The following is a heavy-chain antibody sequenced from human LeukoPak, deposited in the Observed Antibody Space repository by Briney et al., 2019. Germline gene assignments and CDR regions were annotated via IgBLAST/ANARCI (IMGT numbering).Heavy chain of an antibody. Sequence: WGSLRLSCAASGFTVSSNYMSWVRQAPGKGLEWVSVIYSGGSTYYADSVKGRFTISRDNSKNTLYLQMNSLRAEDTAVYYCARDLAAGPPYYYYYMDVWGKGTTVTISS. D-gene: IGHD6-25*01. CDR3: ARDLAAGPPYYYYYMDV. V-gene: IGHV3-53*01. CDR1: GFTVSSNY. J-gene: IGHJ6*03. CDR2: IYSGGST.